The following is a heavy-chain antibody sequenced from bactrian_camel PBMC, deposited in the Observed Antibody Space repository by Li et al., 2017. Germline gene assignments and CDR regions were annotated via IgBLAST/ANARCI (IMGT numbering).Heavy chain of an antibody. Sequence: VQLVESGGGLVQPGGSLRLSCAASGFTISASYMGWYRQPPGDECELVSIILSDGTTNYADTVKSRFSISQDNAGNTMYLQMNSLKPEDTAVYYCVKDGGKWNMASWGQGTQVTVS. CDR3: VKDGGKWNMAS. J-gene: IGHJ4*01. V-gene: IGHV3S53*01. CDR1: GFTISASY. D-gene: IGHD1*01. CDR2: ILSDGTT.